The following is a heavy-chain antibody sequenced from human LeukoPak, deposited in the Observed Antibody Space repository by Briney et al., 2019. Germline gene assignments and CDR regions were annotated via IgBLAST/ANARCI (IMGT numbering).Heavy chain of an antibody. CDR1: GYTFTSYD. V-gene: IGHV1-8*03. Sequence: GASVKVSCKASGYTFTSYDINWVRQATGQGLEWMGWMNPNSGNTGYARKFQGRVTITRNTSISTAYMELSSLRSEDTAVYYCARGARYSYGWSKETFDYWGPGTLVTVSS. CDR2: MNPNSGNT. J-gene: IGHJ4*02. D-gene: IGHD5-18*01. CDR3: ARGARYSYGWSKETFDY.